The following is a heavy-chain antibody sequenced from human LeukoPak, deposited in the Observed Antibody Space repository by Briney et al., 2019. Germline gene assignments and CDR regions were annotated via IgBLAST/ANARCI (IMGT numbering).Heavy chain of an antibody. CDR1: GYTFTSYY. CDR3: ARDRGAGWYYYGSGSSYYFDY. V-gene: IGHV1-46*01. CDR2: INPSGGST. J-gene: IGHJ4*02. D-gene: IGHD3-10*01. Sequence: ASVKVSCKASGYTFTSYYMHWVRQAPGQGLEWMGIINPSGGSTSYAQKFQGRVTMTRDTSISTAYMELSRLRSDDTAVYYCARDRGAGWYYYGSGSSYYFDYWGQGTLVTVSS.